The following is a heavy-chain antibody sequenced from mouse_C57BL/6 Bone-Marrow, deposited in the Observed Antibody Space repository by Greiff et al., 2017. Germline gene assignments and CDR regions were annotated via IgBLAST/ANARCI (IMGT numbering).Heavy chain of an antibody. CDR3: TTGSYYCDY. Sequence: EVQLQQSGAELVRPGASVKLSCTASGFNIQDDYLHWVKQRSEQGLGWIGWIDPENGDTEYASKFQGKATITADTSSNTAYLQLSSLTSEDTAVYYCTTGSYYCDYWGQGTTLTVSS. CDR2: IDPENGDT. D-gene: IGHD1-1*02. V-gene: IGHV14-4*01. J-gene: IGHJ2*01. CDR1: GFNIQDDY.